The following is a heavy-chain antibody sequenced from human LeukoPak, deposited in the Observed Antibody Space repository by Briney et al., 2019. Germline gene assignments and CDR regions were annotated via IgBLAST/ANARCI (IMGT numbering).Heavy chain of an antibody. CDR2: LYYAGNT. CDR3: ARAARLRITLVRLIHAAFDM. CDR1: GGSISSNSYY. J-gene: IGHJ3*02. Sequence: SETLSLTCTVSGGSISSNSYYWGWIRQPPGKGLEWIGSLYYAGNTFLNPTLDSRVTITVDKSKNQFSLKLRSVTAADTAVYYCARAARLRITLVRLIHAAFDMWGQGTMVTVSS. V-gene: IGHV4-39*02. D-gene: IGHD3-10*01.